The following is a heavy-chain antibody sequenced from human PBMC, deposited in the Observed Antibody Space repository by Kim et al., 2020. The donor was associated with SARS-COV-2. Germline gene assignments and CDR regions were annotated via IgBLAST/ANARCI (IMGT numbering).Heavy chain of an antibody. CDR1: GFTFSDYY. Sequence: GGSLRLSCAASGFTFSDYYMSWIRQAPGKGLEGVSYISSSCSTIYYADSVKGRFTTSRDNAKNSLYLQINSLRAEDTAVYYCSRPHYYDILTGYTHYYFDYWDQGTLVPVSS. CDR3: SRPHYYDILTGYTHYYFDY. CDR2: ISSSCSTI. V-gene: IGHV3-11*01. J-gene: IGHJ4*02. D-gene: IGHD3-9*01.